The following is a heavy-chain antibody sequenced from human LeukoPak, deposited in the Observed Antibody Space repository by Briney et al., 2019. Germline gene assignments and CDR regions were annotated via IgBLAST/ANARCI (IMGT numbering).Heavy chain of an antibody. CDR3: ARDHYTNTAMVPNLLPYYMDV. CDR2: INPSGGST. D-gene: IGHD5-18*01. CDR1: GYTFTSYY. Sequence: ASVKVSCRASGYTFTSYYMHWVRQAPGQGLEWMGIINPSGGSTSYAQKFQGRVTMTRDMSTSTVYMELSSLRSEDTAVYYCARDHYTNTAMVPNLLPYYMDVWGKGTTVTISS. V-gene: IGHV1-46*01. J-gene: IGHJ6*03.